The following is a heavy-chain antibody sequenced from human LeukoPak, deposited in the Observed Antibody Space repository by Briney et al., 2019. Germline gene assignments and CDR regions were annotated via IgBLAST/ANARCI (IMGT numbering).Heavy chain of an antibody. Sequence: GGSLRLSCSASGFTFSSYAMHWVRQAPGKGLEYVSAISSNGGSTCYADSVKGRFTISRDNSKNTLYLQMSSLRAEDTAVYYCVKVYYGDYYGGNAFDIWGQGTMVTVSS. J-gene: IGHJ3*02. CDR2: ISSNGGST. CDR3: VKVYYGDYYGGNAFDI. D-gene: IGHD4-17*01. CDR1: GFTFSSYA. V-gene: IGHV3-64D*06.